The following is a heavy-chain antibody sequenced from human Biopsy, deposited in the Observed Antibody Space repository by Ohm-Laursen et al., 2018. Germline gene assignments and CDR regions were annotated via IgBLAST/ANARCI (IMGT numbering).Heavy chain of an antibody. CDR2: IWYDGSNK. D-gene: IGHD2-8*01. CDR1: GFPFSSYG. CDR3: AKCMTGGSNYYFHH. J-gene: IGHJ4*02. Sequence: SLRLSCTAAGFPFSSYGMHWVRQAPGKGLEWVAAIWYDGSNKNYADSVKGRFTISRDNSKNTLYLQMNSLRGEDTAAYYCAKCMTGGSNYYFHHCGQGTLVTVSS. V-gene: IGHV3-33*06.